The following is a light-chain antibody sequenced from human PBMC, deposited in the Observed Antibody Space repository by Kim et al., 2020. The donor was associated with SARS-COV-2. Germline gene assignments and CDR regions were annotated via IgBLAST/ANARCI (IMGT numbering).Light chain of an antibody. V-gene: IGLV1-40*01. Sequence: QSVLTQPASVSGAPGQSVTISCTGSSSNIGADPDVHWYQHLPGTAPKLLIFGDTTRASGVPGRFSGSKSGTSASLAITGLQAEDEADYYCHSYDSGLTRYVFGSGTQLTVL. CDR3: HSYDSGLTRYV. J-gene: IGLJ1*01. CDR2: GDT. CDR1: SSNIGADPD.